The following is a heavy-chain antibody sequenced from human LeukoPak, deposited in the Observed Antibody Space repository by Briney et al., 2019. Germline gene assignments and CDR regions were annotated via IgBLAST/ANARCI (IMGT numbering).Heavy chain of an antibody. D-gene: IGHD6-13*01. J-gene: IGHJ6*02. CDR1: GGSISSSSYY. V-gene: IGHV4-39*07. CDR2: IYYSGST. Sequence: PSETLSLTCTVSGGSISSSSYYWGWLRQPPGKGLEWIGSIYYSGSTNYNPSLKSRVTISVDTSKNQFSLKLSSVTAADTAVYYCASIAAADKYYYYGMDVWGQGTTVTVSS. CDR3: ASIAAADKYYYYGMDV.